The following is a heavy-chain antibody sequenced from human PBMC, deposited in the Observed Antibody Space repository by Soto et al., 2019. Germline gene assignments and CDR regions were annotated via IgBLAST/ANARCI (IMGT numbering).Heavy chain of an antibody. D-gene: IGHD3-16*02. J-gene: IGHJ6*02. CDR1: GGSISSYY. Sequence: SETLSLTCTVSGGSISSYYWSWIRQPAGKGLEWIGRIYTSGSTNYNPSLKSRVTMSVDTSKNQFSLKLSSVTAADTAVYYCARDEDMITFGGVISRRYYYGMDVWGQGTTVTVSS. V-gene: IGHV4-4*07. CDR3: ARDEDMITFGGVISRRYYYGMDV. CDR2: IYTSGST.